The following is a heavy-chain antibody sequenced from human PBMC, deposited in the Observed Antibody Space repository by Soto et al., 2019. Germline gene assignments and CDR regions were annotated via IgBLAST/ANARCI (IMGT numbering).Heavy chain of an antibody. CDR1: GGSISSYY. D-gene: IGHD4-17*01. J-gene: IGHJ4*02. CDR3: ARAPSKDMDDYGGNFELCHDY. CDR2: IYYSGST. V-gene: IGHV4-59*01. Sequence: SETLSLTCTVSGGSISSYYWSWIRQPPGKGLEWIGYIYYSGSTNYNPSLKSRVTISVDTSKNQFSLKLSSVTAADTAVYYCARAPSKDMDDYGGNFELCHDYWGQGTLVTVSS.